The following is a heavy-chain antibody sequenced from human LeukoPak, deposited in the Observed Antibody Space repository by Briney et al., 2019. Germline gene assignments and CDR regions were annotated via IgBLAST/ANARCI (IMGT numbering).Heavy chain of an antibody. CDR2: ITHSGST. J-gene: IGHJ4*02. D-gene: IGHD5-12*01. Sequence: PSETLSLTCAVYGGSFSGYYWTWIRQPPGKGLEWIGEITHSGSTNYNPSLKSRVTISVDTSKNQFSLKLSSVTAADTAVYYCAREGASGYSGYDYSDYWGQGTLVTVSS. CDR3: AREGASGYSGYDYSDY. V-gene: IGHV4-34*01. CDR1: GGSFSGYY.